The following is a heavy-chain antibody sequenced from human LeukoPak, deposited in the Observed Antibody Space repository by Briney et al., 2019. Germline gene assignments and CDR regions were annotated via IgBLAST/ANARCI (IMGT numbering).Heavy chain of an antibody. D-gene: IGHD3-10*01. J-gene: IGHJ4*01. CDR3: ARARRMVRGSWMFDY. CDR2: IFTTGST. CDR1: GDSISSYY. V-gene: IGHV4-4*07. Sequence: KPSETLSLTCTVSGDSISSYYWSWIRQPAGKGLEWIGRIFTTGSTIYNPSLKSRVTMSVDTSKNQFSLTLSSVTAADTAVYYCARARRMVRGSWMFDYWGHGTLVTVSS.